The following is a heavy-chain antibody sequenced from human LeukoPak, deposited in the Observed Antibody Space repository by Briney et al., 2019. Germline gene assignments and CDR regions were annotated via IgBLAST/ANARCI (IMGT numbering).Heavy chain of an antibody. J-gene: IGHJ4*02. CDR3: TREVSVNLGWYFDY. V-gene: IGHV3-49*04. CDR2: IRSKAYGGTT. CDR1: GFIFGDYA. D-gene: IGHD3-10*01. Sequence: PGGSLRLSCTASGFIFGDYAMSWVRQAPGKGLEWVGFIRSKAYGGTTEYAASVKGRFTISRDDSKSIAYLQMNSLKTEDTAVYYCTREVSVNLGWYFDYWGQGTLVTVSS.